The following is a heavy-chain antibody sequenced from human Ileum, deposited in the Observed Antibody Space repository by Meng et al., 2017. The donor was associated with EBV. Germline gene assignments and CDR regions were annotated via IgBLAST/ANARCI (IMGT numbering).Heavy chain of an antibody. Sequence: QITLKESGPTLVKPKQTLTLTCTVSGFSLNTGGMAVSWIRQPPGKALEWLALIYWDDDKRYSPSLKTRLTITKDTSKNQVVLTMTNMDPVDTATYYCARRSFAAGSPDYWGQGTLVTVSS. J-gene: IGHJ4*02. CDR3: ARRSFAAGSPDY. CDR1: GFSLNTGGMA. D-gene: IGHD3-10*01. CDR2: IYWDDDK. V-gene: IGHV2-5*02.